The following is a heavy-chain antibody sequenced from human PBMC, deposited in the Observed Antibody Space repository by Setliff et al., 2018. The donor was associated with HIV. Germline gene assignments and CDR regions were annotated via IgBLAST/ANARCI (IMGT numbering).Heavy chain of an antibody. D-gene: IGHD2-15*01. J-gene: IGHJ2*01. V-gene: IGHV4-39*02. CDR3: ARDLIGYCSGGSCNTGLDWYFDL. Sequence: PSETLSLTCTVSGGSISSTSYYWGWIRQPPGTGLEWIGSISSSGNTYYNPSLKSRVTTSVDTPKNQFSLKLNSVTASDTAVYYCARDLIGYCSGGSCNTGLDWYFDLWGRGTLVTVSS. CDR2: ISSSGNT. CDR1: GGSISSTSYY.